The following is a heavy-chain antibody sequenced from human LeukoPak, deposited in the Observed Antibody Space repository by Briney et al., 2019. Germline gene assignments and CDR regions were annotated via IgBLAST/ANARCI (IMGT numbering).Heavy chain of an antibody. CDR3: AAPGNGASGPFDF. V-gene: IGHV3-74*01. D-gene: IGHD3-10*01. J-gene: IGHJ4*02. CDR1: GFTFSSFW. CDR2: VNSDGTST. Sequence: PGGSLRLSGAASGFTFSSFWMHWVRQVPGKGLVWVSRVNSDGTSTTYADSVKGRFTISRDNAKNTLYLQMTSLTTEDTAVYYCAAPGNGASGPFDFWGQGTLVTVSS.